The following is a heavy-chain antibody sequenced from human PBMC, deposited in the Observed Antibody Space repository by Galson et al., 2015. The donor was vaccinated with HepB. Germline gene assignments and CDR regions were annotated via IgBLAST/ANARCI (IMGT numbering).Heavy chain of an antibody. J-gene: IGHJ3*02. CDR2: IHSAGST. CDR1: GFPVRNHY. CDR3: AWEDDAFDI. Sequence: SLRLSCAISGFPVRNHYMSWVRQAPGKGLEWVSIIHSAGSTYYADSVKGRFTISRDYSKNTVFLQMNSLRAEDTAMYYCAWEDDAFDIWGQGAMVTVSS. V-gene: IGHV3-53*01.